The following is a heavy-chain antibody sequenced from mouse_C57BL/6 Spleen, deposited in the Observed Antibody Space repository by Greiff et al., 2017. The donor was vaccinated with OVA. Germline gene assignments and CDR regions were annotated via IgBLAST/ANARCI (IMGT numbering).Heavy chain of an antibody. CDR3: ARESPNWDFDY. Sequence: EVQVVESGGGLVKPGGSLKLSCAASGFTFSSYAMSWVRQTPEKRLEWVATISDGGSYTYYPDNVKGRFTISRDNAKNNLYLQMSHLKSEDTAMYYFARESPNWDFDYWGQGTTLTVSS. V-gene: IGHV5-4*01. CDR1: GFTFSSYA. D-gene: IGHD4-1*01. CDR2: ISDGGSYT. J-gene: IGHJ2*01.